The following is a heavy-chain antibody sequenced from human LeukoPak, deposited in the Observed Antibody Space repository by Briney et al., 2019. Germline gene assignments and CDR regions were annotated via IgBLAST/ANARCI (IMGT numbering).Heavy chain of an antibody. D-gene: IGHD3-22*01. Sequence: PGGSLRLSCAASGFTVSSNYMSWVRQAPGKGLESVSVIYSGGTTYYADSVKGRSTISRDDSKNTLYLQMNSLRAEDTAVYYCARMLISSGYYVDYWGQGTLVTVSS. J-gene: IGHJ4*02. CDR1: GFTVSSNY. V-gene: IGHV3-53*01. CDR2: IYSGGTT. CDR3: ARMLISSGYYVDY.